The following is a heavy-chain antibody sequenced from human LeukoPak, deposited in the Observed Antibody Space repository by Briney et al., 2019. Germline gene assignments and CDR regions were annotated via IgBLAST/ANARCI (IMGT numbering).Heavy chain of an antibody. J-gene: IGHJ3*02. D-gene: IGHD2-15*01. Sequence: KPSETLSLTCGVSGGSMSSSSYYWGWIRQPPGKGLEWIGSIYYSGSTYYNPSLKSRVTISVDTSKNQFSLKLSSVTAADTAVYYCARYCSGGSCYNDAFDIWGQGTMVTVSS. CDR3: ARYCSGGSCYNDAFDI. CDR1: GGSMSSSSYY. CDR2: IYYSGST. V-gene: IGHV4-39*07.